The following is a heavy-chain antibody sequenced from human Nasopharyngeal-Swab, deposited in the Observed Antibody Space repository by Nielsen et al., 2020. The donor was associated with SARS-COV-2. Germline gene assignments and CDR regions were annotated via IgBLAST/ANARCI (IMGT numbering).Heavy chain of an antibody. CDR1: GGSFSGYY. J-gene: IGHJ4*02. D-gene: IGHD3-22*01. CDR3: ARGAAGYYDSSGYPYFDY. CDR2: INHSGST. V-gene: IGHV4-34*01. Sequence: SETLSLTCAVYGGSFSGYYWSWIRQPPGKGLEWIGEINHSGSTNYNPSLKSRVTISVDTSKNQFSLKLSSVTAADTVVYYCARGAAGYYDSSGYPYFDYWGQGTLVTVSS.